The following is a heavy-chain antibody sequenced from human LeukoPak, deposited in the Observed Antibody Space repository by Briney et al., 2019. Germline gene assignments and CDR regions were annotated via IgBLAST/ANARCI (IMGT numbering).Heavy chain of an antibody. V-gene: IGHV3-30-3*01. D-gene: IGHD2-15*01. CDR1: GFTFSMYA. CDR2: ISYDGSNK. J-gene: IGHJ4*02. Sequence: GGSLRLSCAASGFTFSMYAMHWVRQAPGKGLEWVAVISYDGSNKYYADSVKGRFTISRDNSKNTLYLQMDSLRAEDTAVYYCARDRGSNDPIDYWGQGTLVTVSS. CDR3: ARDRGSNDPIDY.